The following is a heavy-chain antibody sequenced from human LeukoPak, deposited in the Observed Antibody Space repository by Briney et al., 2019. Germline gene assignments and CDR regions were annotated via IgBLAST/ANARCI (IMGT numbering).Heavy chain of an antibody. CDR2: IKQDGSEI. J-gene: IGHJ4*02. D-gene: IGHD1-26*01. CDR1: GFTFSSYW. Sequence: GGSLRLSCAASGFTFSSYWMSWVRQAPGKGLEWVADIKQDGSEIYYVDSVKGRFTISRDNAKSSLSLQMNSLTAEDTAVYYCARDKRVGATILDYWGQGTLVTVSS. V-gene: IGHV3-7*01. CDR3: ARDKRVGATILDY.